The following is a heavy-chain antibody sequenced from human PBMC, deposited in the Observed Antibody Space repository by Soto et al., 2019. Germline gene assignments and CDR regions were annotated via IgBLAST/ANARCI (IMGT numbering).Heavy chain of an antibody. CDR3: ARWAWGSTVYYYGSGSYVGFDP. Sequence: SEPLSLTCAVYGGSFSGYYWSWIRQPPGKGLEWTGEINHSGSTNYNSSLKSRVTISVDTSKNQFSLNLSSVTAADTAVYYCARWAWGSTVYYYGSGSYVGFDPWGQGTLVTVSS. CDR2: INHSGST. CDR1: GGSFSGYY. J-gene: IGHJ5*02. D-gene: IGHD3-10*01. V-gene: IGHV4-34*01.